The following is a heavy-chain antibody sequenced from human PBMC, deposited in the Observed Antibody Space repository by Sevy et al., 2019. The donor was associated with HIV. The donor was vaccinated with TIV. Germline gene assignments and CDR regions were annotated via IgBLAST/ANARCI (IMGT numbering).Heavy chain of an antibody. CDR1: GYSISSGYY. V-gene: IGHV4-38-2*01. CDR2: IYHSGST. D-gene: IGHD6-13*01. Sequence: SETLSLTCAVSGYSISSGYYWGWIRQPPGKGLEWIGSIYHSGSTYYNPSLKSRVTISVDTSKNQFSLKLSSVTAADTAVYYCARHPAAGTRWFDPWGQGTLVTVSS. J-gene: IGHJ5*02. CDR3: ARHPAAGTRWFDP.